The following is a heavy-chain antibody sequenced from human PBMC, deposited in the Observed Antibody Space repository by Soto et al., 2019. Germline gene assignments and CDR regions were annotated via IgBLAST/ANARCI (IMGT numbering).Heavy chain of an antibody. CDR2: ISSSSSTI. CDR3: ARDKIPYSSGWYDGWGLYYFDY. J-gene: IGHJ4*02. CDR1: GFTFSSYS. Sequence: EVQLVESGGGLVQPGGSLRLSCAASGFTFSSYSMNWVRQAPGKGLEWVSYISSSSSTIYYADSVKGRFTISRDNAKNSLYLQMNSLRDEDTAVYYCARDKIPYSSGWYDGWGLYYFDYWGQGTLVTVSS. V-gene: IGHV3-48*02. D-gene: IGHD6-19*01.